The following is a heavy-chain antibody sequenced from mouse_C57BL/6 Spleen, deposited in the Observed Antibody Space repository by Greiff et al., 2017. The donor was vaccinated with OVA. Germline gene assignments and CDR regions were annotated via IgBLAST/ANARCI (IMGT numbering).Heavy chain of an antibody. CDR3: TTTVGYY. CDR1: GFNIKDDY. V-gene: IGHV14-4*01. D-gene: IGHD1-1*01. J-gene: IGHJ2*01. Sequence: VQLQQSGAELVRPGASVKLSCTASGFNIKDDYMHWVKQRPEQGLEWIGWIDPENGDTEYASKLQGKATITADTSSNTTNLKLSSLTSEYTAVYYCTTTVGYYWGKSTTRTVSS. CDR2: IDPENGDT.